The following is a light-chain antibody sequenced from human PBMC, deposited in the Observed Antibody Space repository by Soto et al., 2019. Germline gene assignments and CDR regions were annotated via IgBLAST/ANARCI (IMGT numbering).Light chain of an antibody. Sequence: EVVMTQSPPTLSVSPGEIVTLSCRASQSVYSSFAWYRQKPGQAPRLLIYGSSTRATGIPASLSRSGFGKDYTLSISSLLSDDFEVFYWQKYKDWPPITFGQGTRLEIK. CDR3: QKYKDWPPIT. J-gene: IGKJ5*01. CDR1: QSVYSS. CDR2: GSS. V-gene: IGKV3-15*01.